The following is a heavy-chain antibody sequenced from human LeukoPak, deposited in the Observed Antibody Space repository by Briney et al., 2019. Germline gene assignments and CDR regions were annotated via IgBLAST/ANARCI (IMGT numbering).Heavy chain of an antibody. D-gene: IGHD3-9*01. J-gene: IGHJ4*02. V-gene: IGHV3-9*01. CDR3: AKDKYDILTGEFDY. CDR1: GFTFDDYA. Sequence: PGGSLRLSCAASGFTFDDYAMHWVRQAPGKGLEWVSGISWNSGSIGYADSVKGRFTISRDNAKNSLYLRMNSLRAEDTALYYCAKDKYDILTGEFDYWGQGTLVTVSS. CDR2: ISWNSGSI.